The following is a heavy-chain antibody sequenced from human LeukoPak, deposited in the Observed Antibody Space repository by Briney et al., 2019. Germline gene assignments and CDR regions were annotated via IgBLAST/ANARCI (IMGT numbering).Heavy chain of an antibody. Sequence: SETLFLTWTVSCGSISSYYWSWIRQPPGKRLEWIGYIYYSGSTNYNPSLKSRVTISVDTSKNQFSLELSSVTAADTAVYYCARDLRSYGFDYWGQGTLVTVSS. J-gene: IGHJ4*02. V-gene: IGHV4-59*01. CDR2: IYYSGST. D-gene: IGHD5-18*01. CDR3: ARDLRSYGFDY. CDR1: CGSISSYY.